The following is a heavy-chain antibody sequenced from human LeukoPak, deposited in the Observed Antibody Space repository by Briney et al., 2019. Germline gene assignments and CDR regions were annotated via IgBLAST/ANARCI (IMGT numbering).Heavy chain of an antibody. J-gene: IGHJ3*02. D-gene: IGHD2-21*02. CDR3: ARDQRYCGGDCYDAFDI. CDR2: INTNTGNP. CDR1: GYTFTSYD. Sequence: GASVKVSCKASGYTFTSYDMNWVRQAPGQGLEWMGWINTNTGNPTYAQGFTGRFVFSLDTSVSTAYLQISSLKAEDTAVYYCARDQRYCGGDCYDAFDIWGQGTMVIVSS. V-gene: IGHV7-4-1*02.